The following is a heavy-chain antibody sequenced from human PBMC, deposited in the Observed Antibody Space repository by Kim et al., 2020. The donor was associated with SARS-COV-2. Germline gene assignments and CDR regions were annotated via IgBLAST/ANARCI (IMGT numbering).Heavy chain of an antibody. V-gene: IGHV4-59*01. J-gene: IGHJ6*01. CDR3: ARDLTYGSGSYRYYYGMVV. D-gene: IGHD3-10*01. CDR1: GGSISSYY. CDR2: IYYSGST. Sequence: SETLSLTCTVSGGSISSYYWSWIRQPPGKGLEWIGYIYYSGSTNYNPSLKSRVTISVDTSKNQFSLKLSSVTAADTAVYYCARDLTYGSGSYRYYYGMVV.